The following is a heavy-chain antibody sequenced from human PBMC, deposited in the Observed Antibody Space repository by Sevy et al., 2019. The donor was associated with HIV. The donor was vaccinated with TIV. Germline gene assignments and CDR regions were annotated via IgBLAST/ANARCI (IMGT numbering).Heavy chain of an antibody. Sequence: GGSLRLSCAASGFTFSSYWMSWVRQAPGKGLEWVANIKQDGSEKYYVDSVKGRFTISRDNAKNSLYLQMNSLRAEDTAMDYCARNFPYGDYPNYYYGMDVWGQGTTVTVSS. J-gene: IGHJ6*02. D-gene: IGHD4-17*01. CDR3: ARNFPYGDYPNYYYGMDV. V-gene: IGHV3-7*03. CDR1: GFTFSSYW. CDR2: IKQDGSEK.